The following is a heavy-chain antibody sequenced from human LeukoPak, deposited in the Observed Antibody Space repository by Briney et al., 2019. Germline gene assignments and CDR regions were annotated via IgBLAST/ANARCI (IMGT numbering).Heavy chain of an antibody. D-gene: IGHD2-2*01. CDR3: ARDLCSSTSCYSHWFDP. CDR2: ISSSSSYI. CDR1: GFTFSSYS. Sequence: GGSLRLSCAASGFTFSSYSMNWVRQAPGKGLEWVSSISSSSSYIYYADSVKGRFTISRDNAKYSLYLQMNSLRAEDTAVYYCARDLCSSTSCYSHWFDPWGQGTLVTVSS. J-gene: IGHJ5*02. V-gene: IGHV3-21*01.